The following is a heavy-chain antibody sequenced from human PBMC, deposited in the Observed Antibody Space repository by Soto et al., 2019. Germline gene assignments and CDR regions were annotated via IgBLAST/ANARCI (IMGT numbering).Heavy chain of an antibody. CDR2: IWYDGSNK. CDR3: ARDRSWVYLPMD. D-gene: IGHD1-26*01. CDR1: GFTFSSYG. V-gene: IGHV3-33*01. Sequence: QVQLVESGGGVVQPGRSLRLSCAASGFTFSSYGMHWVRQAPGKGLEWVAVIWYDGSNKYYADSVKGRFTISRDNSKNTLYLQMNSLRAEDTAVYYCARDRSWVYLPMDWGQGTLVTVSS. J-gene: IGHJ4*02.